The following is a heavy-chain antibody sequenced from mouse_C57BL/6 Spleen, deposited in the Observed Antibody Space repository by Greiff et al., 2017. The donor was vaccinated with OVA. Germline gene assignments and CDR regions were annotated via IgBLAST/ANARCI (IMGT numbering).Heavy chain of an antibody. J-gene: IGHJ3*01. CDR3: TRGYTS. Sequence: EVKVVESGGGLVKPGGSLKLSCAASGFTFSSYAMSWVRQTPEKRLEWVATISDGGSYTYYPDNVKGRFTISRDNSKSNLYLQISELKSEDTAMYYCTRGYTSWGQGTLVTVSA. D-gene: IGHD1-1*01. CDR2: ISDGGSYT. V-gene: IGHV5-4*03. CDR1: GFTFSSYA.